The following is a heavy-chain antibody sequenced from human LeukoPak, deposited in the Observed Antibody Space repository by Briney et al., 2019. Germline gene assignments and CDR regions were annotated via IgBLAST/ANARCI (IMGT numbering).Heavy chain of an antibody. J-gene: IGHJ4*02. V-gene: IGHV3-7*03. D-gene: IGHD6-19*01. CDR2: IKQDGSDR. CDR3: VRNLAVAGTCFDS. CDR1: GFTFRNYW. Sequence: GGSLRLSCAASGFTFRNYWMRWVRQAPGTGLEWVANIKQDGSDRNYVTSVRGRFTISRDNAESSLYLQMNSLRVEDTAVYYCVRNLAVAGTCFDSWGQGTLVTVSS.